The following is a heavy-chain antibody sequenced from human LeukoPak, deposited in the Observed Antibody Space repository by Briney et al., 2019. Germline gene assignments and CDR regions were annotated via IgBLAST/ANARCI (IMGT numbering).Heavy chain of an antibody. Sequence: SETLSLTCAVSGGSISSGGYSWSWIRQPPGKGLEWIGYIYYSGSTNYNPSLKSRVIISVDTSKNQFSLKLSSVTAADTAVYYCARVIIGYCSSTSCYVEGYYFDYWGQGTLVTVSS. CDR1: GGSISSGGYS. J-gene: IGHJ4*02. CDR3: ARVIIGYCSSTSCYVEGYYFDY. D-gene: IGHD2-2*01. CDR2: IYYSGST. V-gene: IGHV4-61*08.